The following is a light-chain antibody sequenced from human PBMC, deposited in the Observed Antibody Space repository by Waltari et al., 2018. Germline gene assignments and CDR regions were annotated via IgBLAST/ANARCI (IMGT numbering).Light chain of an antibody. CDR3: QKYDFLPAT. J-gene: IGKJ1*01. CDR1: QGVDKY. CDR2: HAS. V-gene: IGKV3-20*01. Sequence: IELTQSPGTLSLSTGQRANLSSRASQGVDKYLAWYQQTPGQAPRLLLYHASSRATGIPDRFSGSGFGTDFSLTISRLEPEDFAVYYCQKYDFLPATFGQGTTVEIK.